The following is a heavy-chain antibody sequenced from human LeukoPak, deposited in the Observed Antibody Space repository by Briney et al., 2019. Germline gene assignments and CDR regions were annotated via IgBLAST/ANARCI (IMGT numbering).Heavy chain of an antibody. V-gene: IGHV4-59*08. D-gene: IGHD3-3*01. CDR3: ARGERIAFWSGYAASYLDY. J-gene: IGHJ4*02. CDR2: IYYSGST. Sequence: SETLSLTCTVSGGSINSYYWNWIRQPPGKGLEWIGYIYYSGSTNYNPSLKSRVTISVDTSKNQFSLKLSSVTAADTAVYYCARGERIAFWSGYAASYLDYWGQGTLVTVSS. CDR1: GGSINSYY.